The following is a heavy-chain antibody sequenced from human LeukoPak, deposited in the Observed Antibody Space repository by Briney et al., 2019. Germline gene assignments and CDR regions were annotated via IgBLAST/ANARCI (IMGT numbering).Heavy chain of an antibody. CDR2: LYSDGRT. CDR1: GFIVSSSP. D-gene: IGHD4-17*01. Sequence: GGSLRLSCAASGFIVSSSPIDRVRQAPGKGLEWVSILYSDGRTYYADSVQGRFTMSRDNSKNSLHLEMTAPRAEDTAVYYCAVARDYAIHSWGQGTLDTVSS. CDR3: AVARDYAIHS. V-gene: IGHV3-53*01. J-gene: IGHJ4*02.